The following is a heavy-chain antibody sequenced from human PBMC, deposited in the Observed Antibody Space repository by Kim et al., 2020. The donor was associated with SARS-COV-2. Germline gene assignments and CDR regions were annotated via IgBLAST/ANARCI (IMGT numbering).Heavy chain of an antibody. D-gene: IGHD3-22*01. CDR1: GYTFTGYY. Sequence: ASVKVSCKASGYTFTGYYMHWVRQAPGQGLEWMGRINPNSGGTNYAQKFQGRVTMTRDTSISTAYMELSRLRSDDTAVYYCARVPNYYDSSGYYYYYYGMDVWGQGTTVTVSS. CDR2: INPNSGGT. J-gene: IGHJ6*02. V-gene: IGHV1-2*06. CDR3: ARVPNYYDSSGYYYYYYGMDV.